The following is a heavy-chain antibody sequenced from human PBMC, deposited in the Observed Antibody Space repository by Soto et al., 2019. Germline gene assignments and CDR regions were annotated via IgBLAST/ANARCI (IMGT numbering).Heavy chain of an antibody. CDR3: ARGGVVAATFDY. J-gene: IGHJ4*02. Sequence: ASVNVSCKASGGTFSSYTISWVRQAPGQGLEWMGRIIPILGIANYAQKFQGRVTITADKSTSTAYMELSSLRSEDTAVYYCARGGVVAATFDYWGQGTLVTVSS. CDR1: GGTFSSYT. D-gene: IGHD2-15*01. V-gene: IGHV1-69*02. CDR2: IIPILGIA.